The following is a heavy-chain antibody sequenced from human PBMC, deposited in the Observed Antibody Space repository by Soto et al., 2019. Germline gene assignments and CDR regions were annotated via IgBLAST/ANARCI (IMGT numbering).Heavy chain of an antibody. V-gene: IGHV3-11*06. Sequence: PGGSLRLSCAASVFTFSDYYMSWVRQAPGKGLEWLSGIRSYGNSTKYADSVRGRFTISRDDSKNSLYLQMNSLRAEDTAVYFCAEEGCGDDSCYRALDHWGQGTLATVSS. J-gene: IGHJ4*02. D-gene: IGHD2-21*01. CDR1: VFTFSDYY. CDR3: AEEGCGDDSCYRALDH. CDR2: IRSYGNST.